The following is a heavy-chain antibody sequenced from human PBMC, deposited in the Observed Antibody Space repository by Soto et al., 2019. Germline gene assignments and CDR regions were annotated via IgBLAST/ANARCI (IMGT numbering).Heavy chain of an antibody. Sequence: QVQLVESGGGVVQPGTSLRLSCAASGFTFSTYVIHWVRQAPGKGLDWVAGISFDGNKKYYGESVKDRFTISRDNSRNTVDLHMSSLRSDDTGVYYCAKGSPIMATPFGDHWGQGTLVTVSS. CDR2: ISFDGNKK. CDR3: AKGSPIMATPFGDH. CDR1: GFTFSTYV. V-gene: IGHV3-30*18. J-gene: IGHJ4*02. D-gene: IGHD2-8*01.